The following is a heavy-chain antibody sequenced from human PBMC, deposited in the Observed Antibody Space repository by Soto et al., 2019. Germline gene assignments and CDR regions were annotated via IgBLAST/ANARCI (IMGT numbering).Heavy chain of an antibody. CDR3: AHSLIPNWGSRGAFDY. Sequence: QITLKESGPTLVKPTQTLTLTCTFSGFSLSTSGVGVGWIRQPPGKALEWLALIYWDDDKRYSPSLKIRLTITQDTPKNQVVLTMTNMDPVDTATYYCAHSLIPNWGSRGAFDYWGQGTLVTVSS. J-gene: IGHJ4*02. CDR1: GFSLSTSGVG. V-gene: IGHV2-5*02. CDR2: IYWDDDK. D-gene: IGHD7-27*01.